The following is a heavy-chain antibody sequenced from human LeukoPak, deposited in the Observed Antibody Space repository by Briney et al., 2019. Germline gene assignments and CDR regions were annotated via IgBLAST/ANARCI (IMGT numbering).Heavy chain of an antibody. J-gene: IGHJ4*02. CDR1: GDSISSTTYF. Sequence: PSETLSLTCTVSGDSISSTTYFWAWIRQPPGKGLEWIAYLFYSGSTDYNPSLESRVTISVDTSKNQFSLKLRSVTAADTAVYYCATVAVIRGVTYFDYWGQGTLVTVSS. D-gene: IGHD3-10*01. CDR3: ATVAVIRGVTYFDY. CDR2: LFYSGST. V-gene: IGHV4-61*05.